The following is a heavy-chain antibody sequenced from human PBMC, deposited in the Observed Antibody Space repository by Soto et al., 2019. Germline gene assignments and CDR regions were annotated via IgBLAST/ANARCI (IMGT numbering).Heavy chain of an antibody. CDR3: ASYSDSSPYSFEY. J-gene: IGHJ4*02. D-gene: IGHD3-22*01. V-gene: IGHV5-51*01. CDR1: EYIFGNYW. Sequence: GESLKISCKGSEYIFGNYWIGWVRQMPGKGLECMGIIYLGDSDTRYSPSFQGQVTISADKSITTAFLQWSSLKAPDTAMYYCASYSDSSPYSFEYWGQGTLVTVSS. CDR2: IYLGDSDT.